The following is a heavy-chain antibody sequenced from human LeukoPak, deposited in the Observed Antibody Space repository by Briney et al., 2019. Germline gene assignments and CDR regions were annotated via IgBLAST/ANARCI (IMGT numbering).Heavy chain of an antibody. CDR3: ARGGDVVVPAAMPALLL. J-gene: IGHJ4*02. D-gene: IGHD2-2*01. Sequence: PSETLSLTCAVYGGSFSGYYWSWIRRPPGKGLEWIGEINHSGSTNYNPSLKSRVTISVDTSKNQFSLKLSSVTAADTAVYYCARGGDVVVPAAMPALLLWGQGTLVTVSS. CDR2: INHSGST. CDR1: GGSFSGYY. V-gene: IGHV4-34*01.